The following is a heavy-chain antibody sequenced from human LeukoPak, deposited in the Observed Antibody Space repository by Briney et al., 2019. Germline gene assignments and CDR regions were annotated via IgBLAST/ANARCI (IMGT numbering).Heavy chain of an antibody. Sequence: PGRSLRLSCAASGFTFDDYAMHWVRQAPGKGLEWVSGISWNSGSIGYADSVKGRFTISRDNAKNSLYLQMNSLRAEDTAVYYCAKDGYYGSGSYDLFDYWGQGTLVTVSS. CDR3: AKDGYYGSGSYDLFDY. J-gene: IGHJ4*02. CDR2: ISWNSGSI. D-gene: IGHD3-10*01. CDR1: GFTFDDYA. V-gene: IGHV3-9*01.